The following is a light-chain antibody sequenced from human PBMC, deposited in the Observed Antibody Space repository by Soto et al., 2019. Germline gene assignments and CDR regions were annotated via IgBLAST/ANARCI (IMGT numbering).Light chain of an antibody. CDR1: SGSVSTSYY. J-gene: IGLJ2*01. CDR2: STN. V-gene: IGLV8-61*01. Sequence: QAVVTQEPSFSVSPGGTVTLTCGLSSGSVSTSYYPSWYQQTPGQAPRTLIYSTNTRSSGVPDRFSGSILGNKAALTITGAQADDASDYYCVLYMGSGISVFGGGPMLTVL. CDR3: VLYMGSGISV.